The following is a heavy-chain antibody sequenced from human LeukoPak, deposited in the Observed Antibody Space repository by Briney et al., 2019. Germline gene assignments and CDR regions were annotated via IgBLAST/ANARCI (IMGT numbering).Heavy chain of an antibody. CDR1: GYTFTSYY. D-gene: IGHD5-12*01. V-gene: IGHV1-46*01. CDR3: ARDNSVGDSAWWFDP. CDR2: ISPSGAST. J-gene: IGHJ5*02. Sequence: ASVKVSCKASGYTFTSYYMHGVRQAPGQGLEWMGIISPSGASTTYAQNFQGRVTMTRDMSTSTLYMEVSSLRSEDTAVYYCARDNSVGDSAWWFDPWGQETLATVSS.